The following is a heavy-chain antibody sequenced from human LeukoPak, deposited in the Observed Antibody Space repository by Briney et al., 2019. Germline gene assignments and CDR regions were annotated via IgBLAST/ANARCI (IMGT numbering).Heavy chain of an antibody. CDR3: AKAKDYYDSSGPDG. V-gene: IGHV3-23*01. CDR2: ITGSGGST. CDR1: GITFSTYA. D-gene: IGHD3-22*01. J-gene: IGHJ1*01. Sequence: GSLRLSCVAAGITFSTYAVSWVRQSPGKGLEWVSDITGSGGSTYYADSVRARFIISRDKSKNTLYLQMNSLRADDTAVYYCAKAKDYYDSSGPDGWGQGTLVTVSS.